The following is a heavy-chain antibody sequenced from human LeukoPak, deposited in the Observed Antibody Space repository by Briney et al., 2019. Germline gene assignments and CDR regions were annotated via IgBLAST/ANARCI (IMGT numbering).Heavy chain of an antibody. Sequence: PSETLSLTCTVSGGSISSYYWSWIRQPAGKGLEWIGRIYTSGSTNYNPSLKSRVTMSVDTSKNQFSLKLSSVTAADTAVYYCASTHCSGGSCYNDYWGQGTLVTVSS. CDR3: ASTHCSGGSCYNDY. J-gene: IGHJ4*02. CDR2: IYTSGST. CDR1: GGSISSYY. D-gene: IGHD2-15*01. V-gene: IGHV4-4*07.